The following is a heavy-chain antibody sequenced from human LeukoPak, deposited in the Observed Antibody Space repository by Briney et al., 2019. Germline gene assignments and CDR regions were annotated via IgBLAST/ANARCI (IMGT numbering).Heavy chain of an antibody. CDR3: IRDFRSADL. V-gene: IGHV3-74*01. CDR2: IYVDGRTT. Sequence: GGSLRLSCAASGFTFSNNWMTWVRQPPGKGLVWVSRIYVDGRTTNYADSVKGRFTISRDNAKNTVYLEMNSLSVEDTATYYCIRDFRSADLWGQGTLVTVTS. J-gene: IGHJ5*02. CDR1: GFTFSNNW.